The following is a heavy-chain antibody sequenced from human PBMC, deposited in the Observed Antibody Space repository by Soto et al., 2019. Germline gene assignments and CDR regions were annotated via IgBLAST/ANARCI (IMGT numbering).Heavy chain of an antibody. Sequence: GGSLRLSCAASGFTFDDYAMHWVRQAPGKGLEWVSGISWNSGSIGYADSVKGRFTISRDNAKNSLYLQMNSLRAEDTALYYCAKDKGVAGTGSEFDYWGQGTLVTVSS. CDR1: GFTFDDYA. J-gene: IGHJ4*02. V-gene: IGHV3-9*01. D-gene: IGHD6-19*01. CDR2: ISWNSGSI. CDR3: AKDKGVAGTGSEFDY.